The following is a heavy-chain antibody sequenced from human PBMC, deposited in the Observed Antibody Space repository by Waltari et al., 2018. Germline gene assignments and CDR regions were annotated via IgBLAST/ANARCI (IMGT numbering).Heavy chain of an antibody. CDR2: IYYSGST. CDR1: GGSISSYY. CDR3: ASGIAAAGPFDY. D-gene: IGHD6-13*01. J-gene: IGHJ4*02. V-gene: IGHV4-59*01. Sequence: QVQLQESGPGLVKPSETLSLTCTVSGGSISSYYWSWIRQPPGKGLEWIGYIYYSGSTNYNPSLKSRVTISVDTSKNQFSLKLSFVTAADTAVYYCASGIAAAGPFDYWGQGTLVTVSS.